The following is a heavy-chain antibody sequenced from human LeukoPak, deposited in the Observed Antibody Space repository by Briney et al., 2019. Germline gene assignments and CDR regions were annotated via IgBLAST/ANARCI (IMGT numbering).Heavy chain of an antibody. J-gene: IGHJ4*02. D-gene: IGHD6-19*01. CDR1: GFTFSSYG. CDR2: IWYDGSKK. Sequence: TGGSLRLSCAASGFTFSSYGMHWVRQAPGKGLEWVAVIWYDGSKKYYADSVKGRFTISRDNAKNTVYLQMSSLRAEDTAVYYCARRYSSGWPFDNWGQGTLVTVSS. CDR3: ARRYSSGWPFDN. V-gene: IGHV3-33*01.